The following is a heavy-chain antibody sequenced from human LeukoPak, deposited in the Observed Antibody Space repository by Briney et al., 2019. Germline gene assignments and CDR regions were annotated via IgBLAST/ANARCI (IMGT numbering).Heavy chain of an antibody. CDR2: ISAYNGNT. CDR3: AREYYDFWSGLNNAFDI. Sequence: ASVTVSCKASGYTFTSYGISWVRQAPGQGLEWMGWISAYNGNTNYAQKLQGRVTMTTDTSTSTAYMELRSLRSDDTAVYYCAREYYDFWSGLNNAFDIWGQGTMVTVSS. J-gene: IGHJ3*02. CDR1: GYTFTSYG. V-gene: IGHV1-18*01. D-gene: IGHD3-3*01.